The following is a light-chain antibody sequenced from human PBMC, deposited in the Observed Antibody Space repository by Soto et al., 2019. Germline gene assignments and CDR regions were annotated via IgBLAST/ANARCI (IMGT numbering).Light chain of an antibody. V-gene: IGKV3-11*01. CDR1: QSISSN. CDR2: DAS. CDR3: QQHNNWPPLT. J-gene: IGKJ5*01. Sequence: EIVMTQSPATLSVSPGERYTLSCMASQSISSNLAWYQHKLGQAPRLLIYDASNRATGIPARFSGSGSGTDFTLTISSLEPEDFAVYYCQQHNNWPPLTFGPETRLEIK.